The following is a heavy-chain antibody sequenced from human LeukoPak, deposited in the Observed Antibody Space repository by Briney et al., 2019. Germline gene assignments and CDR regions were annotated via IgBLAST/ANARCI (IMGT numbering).Heavy chain of an antibody. CDR1: GFTFSSYA. Sequence: PGGSLRLSCAASGFTFSSYAMHWVRQAPGKGLEWVAVISYDGSNKYYADSVKGRFTISRDNSKNTLYLQMNSLRAEDTAVYYCARDDYDSSGYLFDYWGQGTLVTVSS. V-gene: IGHV3-30-3*01. D-gene: IGHD3-22*01. J-gene: IGHJ4*02. CDR3: ARDDYDSSGYLFDY. CDR2: ISYDGSNK.